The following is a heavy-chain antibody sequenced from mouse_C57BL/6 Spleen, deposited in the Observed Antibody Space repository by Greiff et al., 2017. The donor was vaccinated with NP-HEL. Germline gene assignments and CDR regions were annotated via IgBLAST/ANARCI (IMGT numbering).Heavy chain of an antibody. J-gene: IGHJ4*01. Sequence: QVQLQQPGAELVRPGTSVKLSCKASGYTFTSYWMHWVKQRPGQGLEWIGVIDPSDSYTNYNQKFKGKATLTVDTSSSTAYMQLSSLTSEDSAVYYCARRTTVRAMDYWGQGTSVTVSS. CDR1: GYTFTSYW. D-gene: IGHD1-1*01. V-gene: IGHV1-59*01. CDR2: IDPSDSYT. CDR3: ARRTTVRAMDY.